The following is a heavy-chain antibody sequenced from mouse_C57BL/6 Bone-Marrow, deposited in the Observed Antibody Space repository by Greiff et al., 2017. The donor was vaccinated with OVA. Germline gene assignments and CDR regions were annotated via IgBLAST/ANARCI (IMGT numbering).Heavy chain of an antibody. CDR1: GYTFTSYW. CDR2: IYPGSGST. Sequence: QVQLQQSGAELVKPGASVKMSCKASGYTFTSYWITWVKQRPGQGLEWIGDIYPGSGSTNYNEKFKSKATLTVDTSSSTAYMQLSSLTSEDSAVYYCARRRTNWDRTFAYWGQGTLVTVSA. D-gene: IGHD4-1*01. V-gene: IGHV1-55*01. J-gene: IGHJ3*01. CDR3: ARRRTNWDRTFAY.